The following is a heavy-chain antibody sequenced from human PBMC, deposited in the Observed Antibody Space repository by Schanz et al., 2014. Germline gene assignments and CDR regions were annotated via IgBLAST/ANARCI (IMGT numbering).Heavy chain of an antibody. D-gene: IGHD5-18*01. CDR2: ISGRDGST. CDR3: AKDAENTAMITDYFDY. J-gene: IGHJ4*02. Sequence: EVQLLESGGGLVQPGGSLRLSCAASGFTFSSYAMTWVRQAPGMGLEWVSAISGRDGSTYYADSVRGRFTISRDNSKTTVYLQMNSLRAEDTAVYYCAKDAENTAMITDYFDYWGQGTLXTVSS. CDR1: GFTFSSYA. V-gene: IGHV3-23*01.